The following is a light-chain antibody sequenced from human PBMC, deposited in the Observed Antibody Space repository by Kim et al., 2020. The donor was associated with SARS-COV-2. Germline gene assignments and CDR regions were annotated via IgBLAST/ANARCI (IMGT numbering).Light chain of an antibody. CDR3: QQYNDYSPWT. J-gene: IGKJ1*01. Sequence: SVGDRVTLTCRASQSIDSWLAWYQQKPGKAPKLLIYKASSLESGVPSRFSGSGSGTEFTLTISSLQPDDFATYYCQQYNDYSPWTFGQGTMVDIK. V-gene: IGKV1-5*03. CDR1: QSIDSW. CDR2: KAS.